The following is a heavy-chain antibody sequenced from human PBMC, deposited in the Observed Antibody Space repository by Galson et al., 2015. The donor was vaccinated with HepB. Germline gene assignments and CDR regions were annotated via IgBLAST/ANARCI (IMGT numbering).Heavy chain of an antibody. J-gene: IGHJ4*02. CDR2: IDGPNTNT. CDR3: SVWLDARFDD. D-gene: IGHD6-19*01. V-gene: IGHV3-23*01. CDR1: GFTFRNYA. Sequence: SLRLSCAASGFTFRNYAMIWGRQSPERGLEWLSTIDGPNTNTHYAESVRGRFTIFRDNSKNTVYLQMNSLRAEDTAVYYCSVWLDARFDDWGRGTVVTVSS.